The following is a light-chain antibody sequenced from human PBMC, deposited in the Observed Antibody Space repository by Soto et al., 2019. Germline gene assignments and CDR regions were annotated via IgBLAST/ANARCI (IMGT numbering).Light chain of an antibody. Sequence: QSVLTQPASVSGSPAQSITISCTGTSSDVGGYNFVSWYQHHPGKAPELMIYEVSKRPSGVSDRFSGSKSGNTASLTISGLQADDEGDYYCTSYASSRTLVFGSGTKVTVL. CDR3: TSYASSRTLV. CDR2: EVS. CDR1: SSDVGGYNF. V-gene: IGLV2-14*01. J-gene: IGLJ1*01.